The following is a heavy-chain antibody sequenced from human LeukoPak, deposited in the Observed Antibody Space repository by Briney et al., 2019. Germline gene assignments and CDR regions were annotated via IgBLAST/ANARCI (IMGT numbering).Heavy chain of an antibody. CDR2: IYHSGST. V-gene: IGHV4-30-2*01. J-gene: IGHJ5*02. D-gene: IGHD6-6*01. CDR1: GGSISSGGYY. CDR3: ARDQMQYRRAALVNWFDP. Sequence: PSQTLSLTCTVSGGSISSGGYYWRWIRQPPGKGLEWIGYIYHSGSTYYNPSLKSRVTISVDRSKNQFSLKLSSVTAADTAVYYCARDQMQYRRAALVNWFDPWGQGTLVTVSS.